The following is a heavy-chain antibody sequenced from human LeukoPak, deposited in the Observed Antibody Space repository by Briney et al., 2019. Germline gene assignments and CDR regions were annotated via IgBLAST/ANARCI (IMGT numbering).Heavy chain of an antibody. CDR1: GFTFSRYA. D-gene: IGHD1-26*01. J-gene: IGHJ4*02. Sequence: GGSLRLSCSASGFTFSRYAMHWVRQAPGEGLEYVSGINDNGGRTHYGDSVKGRFSISRDNSKNTLHLQMSTLRAEDTALYYCVKDVGGSYAFDYWGQGILVTVAS. CDR2: INDNGGRT. CDR3: VKDVGGSYAFDY. V-gene: IGHV3-64D*09.